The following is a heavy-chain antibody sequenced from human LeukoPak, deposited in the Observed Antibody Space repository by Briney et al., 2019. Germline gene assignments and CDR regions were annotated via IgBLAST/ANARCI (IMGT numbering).Heavy chain of an antibody. Sequence: GGSLRLSCAASGFTFSSYGMHWVRQAPGKGLEWVAFIRYDGSNKYYADSVKGRFTISRDNAKNSLYLQMNSLRAEDTAVYYCARDLGYCSGGSCYSKAHLDVWGKGTTVTVSS. J-gene: IGHJ6*04. CDR3: ARDLGYCSGGSCYSKAHLDV. V-gene: IGHV3-30*02. CDR1: GFTFSSYG. CDR2: IRYDGSNK. D-gene: IGHD2-15*01.